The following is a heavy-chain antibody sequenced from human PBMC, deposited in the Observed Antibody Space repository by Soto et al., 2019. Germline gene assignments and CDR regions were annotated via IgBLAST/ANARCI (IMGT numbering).Heavy chain of an antibody. CDR1: GGSISSYY. CDR3: ARQIRHDSNPLD. Sequence: SETLSLTCTVSGGSISSYYWSWIRQPPGNKLEWIGDVYYSGTSNYNPPLKSRVTISVDTSKNQVSLKLSSVTAADTAIYYCARQIRHDSNPLDWGQGTLVTVSS. D-gene: IGHD3-3*01. V-gene: IGHV4-59*08. J-gene: IGHJ4*02. CDR2: VYYSGTS.